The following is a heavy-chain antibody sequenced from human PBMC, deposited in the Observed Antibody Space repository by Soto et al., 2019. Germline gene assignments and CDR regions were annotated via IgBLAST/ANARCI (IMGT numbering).Heavy chain of an antibody. CDR2: TYYRGST. V-gene: IGHV4-30-4*01. Sequence: QVQLKESGPGLVKPSQTLSLTCTVSGGSISSGDYYWSWIRQPPGKGLEWIGYTYYRGSTYYNPSHRSRVTISVDTSKNQFSLKLSSVTAADTAVYYCARVDNWSDLPYYYYCMDVWGQGTTVTGSS. D-gene: IGHD1-1*01. J-gene: IGHJ6*02. CDR1: GGSISSGDYY. CDR3: ARVDNWSDLPYYYYCMDV.